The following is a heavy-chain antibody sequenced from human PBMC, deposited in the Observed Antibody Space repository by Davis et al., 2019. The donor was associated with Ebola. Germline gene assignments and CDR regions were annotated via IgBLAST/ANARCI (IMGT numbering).Heavy chain of an antibody. D-gene: IGHD2-15*01. CDR1: GFTFSGSP. Sequence: GESPKISCAAPGFTFSGSPMHWVRQASGKGLEWVGRIRSKANSYATSYAASVKGRFTISRDNSKNTLYLQMHSLRAEDTAVYYCAKVYFRLQLDYWGQGSLVTVSS. CDR3: AKVYFRLQLDY. J-gene: IGHJ4*02. CDR2: IRSKANSYAT. V-gene: IGHV3-73*01.